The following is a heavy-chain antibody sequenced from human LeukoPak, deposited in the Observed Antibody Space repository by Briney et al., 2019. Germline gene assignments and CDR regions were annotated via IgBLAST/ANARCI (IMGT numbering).Heavy chain of an antibody. CDR1: GGSISSDNW. CDR2: IYHSGST. CDR3: ATNGWYCLDH. Sequence: SETLSLTCAVSGGSISSDNWWSWVRQPPGKGLEWIGKIYHSGSTNYNPSLQSRVTISVDKSNNHFSLRLTSVTAADTAVYYCATNGWYCLDHWGQGALVTVSS. D-gene: IGHD6-19*01. J-gene: IGHJ1*01. V-gene: IGHV4-4*02.